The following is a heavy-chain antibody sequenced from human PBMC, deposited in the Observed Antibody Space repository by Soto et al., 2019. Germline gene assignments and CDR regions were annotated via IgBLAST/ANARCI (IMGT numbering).Heavy chain of an antibody. J-gene: IGHJ6*02. V-gene: IGHV1-8*01. CDR1: GYTFTSYD. D-gene: IGHD3-3*01. CDR2: MNPDSGNT. Sequence: QVQLVQSGAEVKKPGASVKVSCKASGYTFTSYDINWVRQATGQGLEWMGWMNPDSGNTGYAQKFQGRVTMTRNTSIGTAYMELSSLRSEDTAVYYCARKAVRFSFDGMDVWGQGTTVTVSS. CDR3: ARKAVRFSFDGMDV.